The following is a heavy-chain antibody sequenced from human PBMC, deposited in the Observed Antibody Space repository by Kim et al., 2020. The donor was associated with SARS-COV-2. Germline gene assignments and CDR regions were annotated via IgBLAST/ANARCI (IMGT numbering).Heavy chain of an antibody. CDR1: GFTFSDYY. J-gene: IGHJ4*02. V-gene: IGHV3-11*05. CDR3: ARVTYGAASHYYFDY. CDR2: ISATTNYA. Sequence: GGSLRLSCAASGFTFSDYYLTWIRQAPGKGLEWLSYISATTNYAIYADSVKGRFTISRDNAKNSLYLQMNSLRAEDTAVYYCARVTYGAASHYYFDYWGQGTLVTLSS. D-gene: IGHD3-10*01.